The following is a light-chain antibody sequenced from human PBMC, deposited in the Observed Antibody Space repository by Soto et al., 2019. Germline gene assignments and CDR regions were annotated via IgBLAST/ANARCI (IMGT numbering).Light chain of an antibody. J-gene: IGLJ2*01. V-gene: IGLV2-14*01. Sequence: QSVLTQPASVSGSPGQSITISCTGTSSDVGGYNYVSWYQQPPDKAPKLMIYDVSNRPSGVSNRFSGSKSGNTASLTISGLQAEDEDDYYCSSYTSSDVVIFGGGTKVTVL. CDR3: SSYTSSDVVI. CDR1: SSDVGGYNY. CDR2: DVS.